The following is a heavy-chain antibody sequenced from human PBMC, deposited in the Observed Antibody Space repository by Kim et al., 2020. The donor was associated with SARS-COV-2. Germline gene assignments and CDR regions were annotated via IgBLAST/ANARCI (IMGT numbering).Heavy chain of an antibody. CDR2: ISWNGDNR. CDR1: GFRFDDYA. V-gene: IGHV3-9*01. Sequence: GGSLRLSCAASGFRFDDYALHWVRQPPGKGLEWVSGISWNGDNRGYADSVMGRFTISRDNAKNSLYLQMNELRPDDTALYYCARSGDGTYPQGAYYGLDVWGQGTTVTVSS. CDR3: ARSGDGTYPQGAYYGLDV. D-gene: IGHD3-16*02. J-gene: IGHJ6*02.